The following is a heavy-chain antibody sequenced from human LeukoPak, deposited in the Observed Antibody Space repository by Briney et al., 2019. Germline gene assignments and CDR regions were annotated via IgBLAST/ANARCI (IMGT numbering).Heavy chain of an antibody. D-gene: IGHD3-9*01. CDR2: IKQDGSRK. CDR1: GFTLNNYW. CDR3: ARDLSNKILTTYYDVFDI. J-gene: IGHJ3*02. V-gene: IGHV3-7*03. Sequence: GGSLRLSCAASGFTLNNYWMTWVRQAPGEGLEWVANIKQDGSRKHYVDSVEGRFTISRDNARNSLYLQMNSVRAEDTAVYYCARDLSNKILTTYYDVFDIWGQGTLDTVSS.